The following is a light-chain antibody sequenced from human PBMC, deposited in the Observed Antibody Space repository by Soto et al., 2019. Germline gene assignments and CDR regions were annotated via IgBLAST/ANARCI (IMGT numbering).Light chain of an antibody. V-gene: IGKV1-9*01. CDR1: QGISSY. CDR2: AAS. Sequence: DIQMTQSPSTLSASVRDRVTITCRASQGISSYLAWYQQKPGKAPKLLIYAASTLQSGVPSRFSGSGSGTDFTLTISSLQPEDSATYYCQQLGSYPITFGQGTRLQIK. J-gene: IGKJ5*01. CDR3: QQLGSYPIT.